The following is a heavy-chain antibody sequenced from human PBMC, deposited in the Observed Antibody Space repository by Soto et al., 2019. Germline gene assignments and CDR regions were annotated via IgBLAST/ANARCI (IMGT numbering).Heavy chain of an antibody. V-gene: IGHV2-5*02. CDR3: AHRPQNWFDP. J-gene: IGHJ5*02. CDR1: GFSLSTSGVG. CDR2: IYWDDDK. Sequence: QITLKESGPTLVKPTQTLTLTCTFSGFSLSTSGVGVGWIRQPPGKALEWLALIYWDDDKRYSPSLKSRLTINKDTSKNQVVLTMTNMDPVDTAPYYCAHRPQNWFDPWGQGTLVTVSS.